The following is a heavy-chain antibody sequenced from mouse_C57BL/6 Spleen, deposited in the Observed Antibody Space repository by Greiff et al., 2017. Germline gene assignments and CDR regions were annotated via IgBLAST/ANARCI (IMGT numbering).Heavy chain of an antibody. D-gene: IGHD2-4*01. V-gene: IGHV1-69*01. CDR3: ASYDSHGEYYAMDY. J-gene: IGHJ4*01. Sequence: QVQLQQPGAELVMPGASVKLSCKASGYTFTSYWMHWVHQSPGQGLEWIGEIGPSDSYTNYNQKFKGKSTLTVDKSSSTAYMQLSSMTSEDSAVSYCASYDSHGEYYAMDYWGQGTSVTVSS. CDR1: GYTFTSYW. CDR2: IGPSDSYT.